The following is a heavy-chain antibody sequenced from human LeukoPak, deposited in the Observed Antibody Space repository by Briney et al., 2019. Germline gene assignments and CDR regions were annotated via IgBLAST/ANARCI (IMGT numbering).Heavy chain of an antibody. D-gene: IGHD2-15*01. CDR3: ARNSYCSGGSCYSDYYYGMDV. CDR2: INPSGGST. Sequence: ASVKVSCQASGYTFTSYYMHWVRQAPGQGLEWMGIINPSGGSTSYAQKFQGRVTMTRDTSTSTVYMELSSLRSEDTAVYYCARNSYCSGGSCYSDYYYGMDVWGQGTTVTASS. CDR1: GYTFTSYY. V-gene: IGHV1-46*01. J-gene: IGHJ6*02.